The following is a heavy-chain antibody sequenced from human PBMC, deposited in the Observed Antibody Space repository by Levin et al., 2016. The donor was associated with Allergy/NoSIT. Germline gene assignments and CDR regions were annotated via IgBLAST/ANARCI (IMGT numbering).Heavy chain of an antibody. CDR1: GYTLTGYY. Sequence: ASVKVSCKASGYTLTGYYMHWVRQAPGQGLEWMGIINPSGGSTSYAQRFQGRVAMTRDTSTSTVYMELTSLRSEDTAVYYCARDDSGSGTDYWGQGTLVTVSS. J-gene: IGHJ4*02. V-gene: IGHV1-46*01. CDR3: ARDDSGSGTDY. CDR2: INPSGGST. D-gene: IGHD1-26*01.